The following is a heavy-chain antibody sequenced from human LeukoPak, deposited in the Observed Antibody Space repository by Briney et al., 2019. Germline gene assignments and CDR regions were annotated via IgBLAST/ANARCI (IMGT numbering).Heavy chain of an antibody. J-gene: IGHJ3*02. V-gene: IGHV3-30*04. Sequence: GGSLRLSCAASGFTLSSYAMHWVRQAPGKGLEWVAVISYDGSNKYYADSVKGRFTISRDNSKNTLYLQMNSLRAEDTAVYYCARPNLGYCSSTSCYKGAFDIWGQGTMVTVSS. CDR1: GFTLSSYA. D-gene: IGHD2-2*02. CDR3: ARPNLGYCSSTSCYKGAFDI. CDR2: ISYDGSNK.